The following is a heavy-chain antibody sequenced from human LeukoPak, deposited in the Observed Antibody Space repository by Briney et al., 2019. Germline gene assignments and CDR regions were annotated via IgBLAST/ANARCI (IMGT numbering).Heavy chain of an antibody. J-gene: IGHJ5*02. CDR2: INPNWGGT. D-gene: IGHD3-10*01. CDR3: ARKMVRGNWFDP. V-gene: IGHV1-2*02. Sequence: VSSRASGDTFAGSYMHWLPQAPVQGVACMGWINPNWGGTNYAQRFQGRVTMTRDTSISTAYMELSRLRSDDTAVYYCARKMVRGNWFDPLGQGTLVTVSS. CDR1: GDTFAGSY.